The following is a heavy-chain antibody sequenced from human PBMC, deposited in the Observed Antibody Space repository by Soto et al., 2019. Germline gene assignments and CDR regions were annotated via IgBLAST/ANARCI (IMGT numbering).Heavy chain of an antibody. D-gene: IGHD6-25*01. J-gene: IGHJ5*02. Sequence: ELALRLPCTASAGTLDECTMHWGRQAPGKGLEWVSLISWDGGSTYYADSVKGRFTISRDNSKNTLYLQMNSLKAEDTAVYYCVKLDGYHGDLLAYRAQGSSDP. CDR2: ISWDGGST. CDR3: VKLDGYHGDLLAYRAQGSSDP. V-gene: IGHV3-43*01. CDR1: AGTLDECT.